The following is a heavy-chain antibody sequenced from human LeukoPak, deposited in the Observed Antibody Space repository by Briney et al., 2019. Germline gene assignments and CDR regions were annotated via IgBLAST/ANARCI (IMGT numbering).Heavy chain of an antibody. V-gene: IGHV1-24*01. J-gene: IGHJ4*02. CDR3: ATGIPPSSGWYIDY. CDR2: FDPEDGET. Sequence: ASVKVSCKVSGYTLTELSMHWVRQAPGKGLEWMGGFDPEDGETIYAQKFQGRVTMTEDTSTDTAYVELSSLRSEDTAVYYCATGIPPSSGWYIDYWGQGTLVTVSS. CDR1: GYTLTELS. D-gene: IGHD6-19*01.